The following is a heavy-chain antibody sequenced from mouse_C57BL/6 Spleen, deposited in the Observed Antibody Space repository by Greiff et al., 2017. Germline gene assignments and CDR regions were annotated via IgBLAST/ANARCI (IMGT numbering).Heavy chain of an antibody. J-gene: IGHJ2*01. D-gene: IGHD2-3*01. CDR3: TTRMVTQGDYFDY. CDR1: GYAFSSSW. CDR2: IYPGDGDT. V-gene: IGHV1-82*01. Sequence: VQRVESGPELVKPGASVKISCKASGYAFSSSWMNWVKQRPGKGLEWIGRIYPGDGDTNYNGKFKGKATLTADKSSSTAYMQLSSLTSEDSAVYYCTTRMVTQGDYFDYWGQGTTLTVSS.